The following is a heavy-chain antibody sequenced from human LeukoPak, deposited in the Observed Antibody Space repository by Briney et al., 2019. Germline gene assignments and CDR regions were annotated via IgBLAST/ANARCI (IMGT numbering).Heavy chain of an antibody. CDR1: GYTFTGYY. Sequence: ASVKVSCKASGYTFTGYYMHWVRQAPGQGLEWMGWINPNSGGTNYAQKLQGRVTMTTDTSTSTAYMELRSLRSDDTAVYYCARVEHIVVVTAIPDYWGQGTLVTVSS. V-gene: IGHV1-2*02. D-gene: IGHD2-21*02. J-gene: IGHJ4*02. CDR3: ARVEHIVVVTAIPDY. CDR2: INPNSGGT.